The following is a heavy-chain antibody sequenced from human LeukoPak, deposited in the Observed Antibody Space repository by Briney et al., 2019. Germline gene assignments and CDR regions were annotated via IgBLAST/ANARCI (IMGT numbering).Heavy chain of an antibody. CDR1: GYTFTAYY. CDR3: ARDPATSYYLDS. V-gene: IGHV1-2*02. Sequence: ASVKVSCKASGYTFTAYYLHWVRQAPGQGLEWMGWIDPKSGGTKIAQKFQGRVTMTRDTSMSTVYMELYSLRSGDTAVYSCARDPATSYYLDSWGQGILVTVSS. J-gene: IGHJ4*02. CDR2: IDPKSGGT.